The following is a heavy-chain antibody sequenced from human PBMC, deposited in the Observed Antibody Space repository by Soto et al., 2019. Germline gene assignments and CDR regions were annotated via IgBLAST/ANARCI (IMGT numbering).Heavy chain of an antibody. CDR3: ARIGRATLVDPPMVDY. CDR1: GFSLSNARMG. Sequence: QVTLKESGPVRVKPTETLTLTCTVSGFSLSNARMGVSWIRQPPGKALEWLAHIFSNDEKSYSTSLKSRLTISKDTSKSQVVLTMTNMDPVDTATYYCARIGRATLVDPPMVDYWGQGTLVTVSS. D-gene: IGHD2-15*01. J-gene: IGHJ4*02. V-gene: IGHV2-26*01. CDR2: IFSNDEK.